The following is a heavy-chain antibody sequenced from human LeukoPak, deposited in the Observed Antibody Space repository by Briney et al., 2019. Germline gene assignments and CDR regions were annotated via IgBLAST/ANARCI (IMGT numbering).Heavy chain of an antibody. CDR2: ISGSGGST. J-gene: IGHJ4*02. D-gene: IGHD1-26*01. CDR3: AREDSGNYYFDF. CDR1: GFPFSTNA. Sequence: GGSLRLSCAASGFPFSTNAMSWVRQAPGKGLEWVSAISGSGGSTYYADSVKGRFTISRDNSKNTLYLQMNSLRAEDTAVYYCAREDSGNYYFDFWGQGTLVTVSS. V-gene: IGHV3-23*01.